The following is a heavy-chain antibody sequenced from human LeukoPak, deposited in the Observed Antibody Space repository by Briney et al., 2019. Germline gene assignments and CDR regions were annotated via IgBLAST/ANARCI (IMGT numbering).Heavy chain of an antibody. CDR1: GGSISSYC. CDR3: ARDPRGYSGYGPGVYFDY. D-gene: IGHD5-12*01. CDR2: IYTSGST. V-gene: IGHV4-4*07. Sequence: PSETLSLTCTVSGGSISSYCWSWIRQPAGKGLEWIGRIYTSGSTNYNPSLKSRVTMSVDTSKNQFSLKLSSVTAADTAVYYCARDPRGYSGYGPGVYFDYWGQGTLVTVSS. J-gene: IGHJ4*02.